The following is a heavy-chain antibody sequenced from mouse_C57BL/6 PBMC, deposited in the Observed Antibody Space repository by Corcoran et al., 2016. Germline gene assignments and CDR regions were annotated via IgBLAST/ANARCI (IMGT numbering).Heavy chain of an antibody. CDR3: ARSSSYYFDD. D-gene: IGHD1-1*01. V-gene: IGHV1-19*01. CDR1: GYTFTDYY. CDR2: INPYNGGT. J-gene: IGHJ2*01. Sequence: EVQLQQSGPVLVKPGASVKMSCKASGYTFTDYYMNWVKQSHGKSLEWIGVINPYNGGTSYNQKFKGKATLTVDKSSSTAYMELNSLTSEDSAVYYCARSSSYYFDDWGQGTTVTVSS.